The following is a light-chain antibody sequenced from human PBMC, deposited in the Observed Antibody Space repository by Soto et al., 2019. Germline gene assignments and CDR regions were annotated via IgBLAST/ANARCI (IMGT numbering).Light chain of an antibody. V-gene: IGLV2-11*01. CDR2: GVV. J-gene: IGLJ2*01. CDR1: GNDVGAYNY. CDR3: SSYAGSNNLV. Sequence: QSALTQPRSVSGSPGQSVTISCTGTGNDVGAYNYVSWYQQHPGRPPKLLIYGVVRWPSGVPDRFSGSKSGNTASLTISGLQAEDEADYYCSSYAGSNNLVFGGGTKLTVL.